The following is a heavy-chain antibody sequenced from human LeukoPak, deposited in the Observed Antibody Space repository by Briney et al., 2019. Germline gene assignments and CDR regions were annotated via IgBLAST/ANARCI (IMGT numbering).Heavy chain of an antibody. J-gene: IGHJ4*02. CDR3: ARRLTITARNDLDS. V-gene: IGHV4-34*01. CDR2: INHSGST. Sequence: PSETLSLTCAVFGGSFSGASWTWIRQPPGKGLEWIGEINHSGSTNYNPSLKSRVTISLASSKNQFSLRLTSVTAADTAVYYCARRLTITARNDLDSWGQGTLVTVSS. CDR1: GGSFSGAS. D-gene: IGHD1-1*01.